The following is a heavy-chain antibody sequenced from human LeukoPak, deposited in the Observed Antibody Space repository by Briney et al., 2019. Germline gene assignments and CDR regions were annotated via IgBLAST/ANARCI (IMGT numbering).Heavy chain of an antibody. D-gene: IGHD6-19*01. CDR1: GGSISSGGYY. CDR2: IYYSGST. CDR3: ARSFLGGWYYFDY. V-gene: IGHV4-31*03. Sequence: SQTLSLTCTVSGGSISSGGYYWSWIRQHPGKGLEWIGYIYYSGSTNYNPSLKSRVTISVDTSKNQFSLKLSSVTAADTAVYYCARSFLGGWYYFDYWGQGTLVTVSS. J-gene: IGHJ4*02.